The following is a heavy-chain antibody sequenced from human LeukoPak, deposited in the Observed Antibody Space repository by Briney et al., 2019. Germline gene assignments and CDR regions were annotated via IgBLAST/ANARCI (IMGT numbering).Heavy chain of an antibody. CDR2: IYQSEIT. CDR3: ARRYSNSYFDY. D-gene: IGHD4-11*01. J-gene: IGHJ4*02. CDR1: GYSISSGYY. V-gene: IGHV4-38-2*01. Sequence: KPSETLSLTCALSGYSISSGYYWGWIRQPPGKGTEWIGNIYQSEITYYNASLKSRVTISVDTSKNQFSLKLNSVTAADTAVYYCARRYSNSYFDYWGQGTLVTVSS.